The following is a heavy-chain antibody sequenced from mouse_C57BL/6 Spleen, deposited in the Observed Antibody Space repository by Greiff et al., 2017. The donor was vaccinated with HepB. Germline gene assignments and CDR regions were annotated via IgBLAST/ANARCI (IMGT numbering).Heavy chain of an antibody. V-gene: IGHV3-6*01. CDR1: GYSITSGYY. J-gene: IGHJ1*03. CDR2: ISYDGSN. Sequence: EVKLMESGPGLVKPSQSLSLTCSVTGYSITSGYYWNWIRQFPGNKLEWMGYISYDGSNNYNPSLKNPISITRDTSKNQFFLKLNSVTTEDTATYYCARLLLRRGYFDVWGTGTTVTVSS. D-gene: IGHD1-1*01. CDR3: ARLLLRRGYFDV.